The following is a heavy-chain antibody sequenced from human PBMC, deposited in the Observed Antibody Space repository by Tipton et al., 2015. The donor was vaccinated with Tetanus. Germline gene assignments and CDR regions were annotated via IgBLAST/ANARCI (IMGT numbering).Heavy chain of an antibody. CDR1: GGSISSCY. CDR2: THYSGNT. CDR3: VANDGGLEHGQH. Sequence: TLSLTCTVSGGSISSCYCSWVRQPPGKGLEWIGHTHYSGNTNYNSSLWSRVTISLDTSKNQFSLKLSSVTAADTAVYYCVANDGGLEHGQHWGQGTLVTVSS. D-gene: IGHD2-8*01. V-gene: IGHV4-59*01. J-gene: IGHJ1*01.